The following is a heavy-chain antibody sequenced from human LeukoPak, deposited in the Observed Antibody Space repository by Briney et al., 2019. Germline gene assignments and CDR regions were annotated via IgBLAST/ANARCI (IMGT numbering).Heavy chain of an antibody. D-gene: IGHD3-3*01. CDR3: AKDKSGYYTVRAFDI. Sequence: QSGGSLRLSCAASGFTFDDYAMHWVRQAPGKGLEWVSGISWNSGSIGYADSVKGRFTISRDNAKNSLYLQMNSLRAEDMALYYCAKDKSGYYTVRAFDIWGQGTMVTVSS. CDR1: GFTFDDYA. V-gene: IGHV3-9*03. J-gene: IGHJ3*02. CDR2: ISWNSGSI.